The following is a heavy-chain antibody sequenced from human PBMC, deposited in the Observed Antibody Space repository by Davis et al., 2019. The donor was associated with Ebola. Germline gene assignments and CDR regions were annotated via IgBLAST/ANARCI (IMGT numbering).Heavy chain of an antibody. Sequence: GESLKISCKASEYSFITHWIGWVRQMPGKGLEWMAHLHPGTSDIRYSPSFQGHVTISVDNSISTAYLQWSSLKASDTAMYYCTSQGHRGSYLIHDYWGQGTQVIVSS. CDR1: EYSFITHW. V-gene: IGHV5-51*01. CDR3: TSQGHRGSYLIHDY. J-gene: IGHJ4*02. D-gene: IGHD5-18*01. CDR2: LHPGTSDI.